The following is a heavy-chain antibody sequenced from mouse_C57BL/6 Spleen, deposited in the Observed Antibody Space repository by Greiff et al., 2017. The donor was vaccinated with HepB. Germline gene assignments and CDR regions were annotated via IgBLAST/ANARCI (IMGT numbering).Heavy chain of an antibody. J-gene: IGHJ3*01. CDR3: ARGPYTTVVATPFAY. V-gene: IGHV3-6*01. D-gene: IGHD1-1*01. CDR1: GYSITSGYY. Sequence: DVQLQESGPGLVKPSQSLSLTCSVTGYSITSGYYWNWIRQFPGNKLEWMGYISYDGSNNYNPSLKNRISITRDTSKNQFFLKLNSVTTEDTATYYCARGPYTTVVATPFAYWGQGTLVTVSA. CDR2: ISYDGSN.